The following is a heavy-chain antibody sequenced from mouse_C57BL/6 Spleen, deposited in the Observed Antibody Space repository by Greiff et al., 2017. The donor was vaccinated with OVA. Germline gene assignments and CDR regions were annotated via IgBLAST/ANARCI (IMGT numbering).Heavy chain of an antibody. V-gene: IGHV1-4*01. J-gene: IGHJ2*01. CDR1: GYTFTSYT. CDR2: INPSSGYT. Sequence: VQLQQSGAELARPGASVKMSCKASGYTFTSYTMHWVKQRPGQGLEWIGYINPSSGYTKYNQKFKDKATLTADKSTSTAYMQRSSLTSEDSAVYYCARDGYFDDWGQGTTLTVSS. CDR3: ARDGYFDD. D-gene: IGHD2-3*01.